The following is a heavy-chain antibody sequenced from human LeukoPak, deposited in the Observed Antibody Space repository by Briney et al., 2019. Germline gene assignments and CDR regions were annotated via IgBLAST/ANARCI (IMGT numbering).Heavy chain of an antibody. CDR2: ISGSGGST. D-gene: IGHD4-17*01. Sequence: GGSLRLSCAASGLTFSSYAMSWVRQAPGKGLEWVSTISGSGGSTYYADSVRGRFTISRDNSKNTLYLQMNSLRAEDTAVYYCAKDRGEHYGDYAAPPGWFDPWGQGTLVTVSS. CDR1: GLTFSSYA. V-gene: IGHV3-23*01. J-gene: IGHJ5*02. CDR3: AKDRGEHYGDYAAPPGWFDP.